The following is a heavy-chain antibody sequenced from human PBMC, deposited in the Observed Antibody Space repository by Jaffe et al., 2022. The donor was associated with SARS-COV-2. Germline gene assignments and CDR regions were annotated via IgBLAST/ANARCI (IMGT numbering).Heavy chain of an antibody. Sequence: QVQLQQWGAGLLKPSETLSLTCAVYGGSFSGYYWSWIRQPPGKGLEWIGEINHSGSTNYNPSLKSRVTISVDTSKNQFSLKLSSVTAADTAVYYCARNYGGQNLFDYWGQGTLVTVSS. V-gene: IGHV4-34*01. J-gene: IGHJ4*02. CDR1: GGSFSGYY. D-gene: IGHD4-17*01. CDR2: INHSGST. CDR3: ARNYGGQNLFDY.